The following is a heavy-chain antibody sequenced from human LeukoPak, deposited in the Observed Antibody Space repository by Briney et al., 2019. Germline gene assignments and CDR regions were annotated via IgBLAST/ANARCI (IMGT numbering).Heavy chain of an antibody. CDR2: INPNSGGT. CDR3: ARIWGSSTSCYDCWFDP. Sequence: ASLKVSCKASGYTFTGYYMHSVRQAPGQGLEWMGWINPNSGGTNYAQKFQGRVTMTRDTSISTAYMELSRLRSDDTAVYYCARIWGSSTSCYDCWFDPWGQGTLVTVSS. D-gene: IGHD2-2*01. J-gene: IGHJ5*02. V-gene: IGHV1-2*02. CDR1: GYTFTGYY.